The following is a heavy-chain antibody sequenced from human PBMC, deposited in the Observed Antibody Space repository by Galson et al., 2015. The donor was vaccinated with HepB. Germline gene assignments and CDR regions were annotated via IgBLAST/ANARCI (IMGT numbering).Heavy chain of an antibody. CDR2: ISGSGGST. CDR3: ANPHGSYYSARPY. Sequence: SLRLSCAASGFTFSSYAMSWVRQAPGKGLEWVSAISGSGGSTYYADSVKGRFTISRDNSKNTLYLQMNSLRAEDTAVYYCANPHGSYYSARPYWGQGTLVTVSS. CDR1: GFTFSSYA. D-gene: IGHD3-10*01. J-gene: IGHJ4*02. V-gene: IGHV3-23*01.